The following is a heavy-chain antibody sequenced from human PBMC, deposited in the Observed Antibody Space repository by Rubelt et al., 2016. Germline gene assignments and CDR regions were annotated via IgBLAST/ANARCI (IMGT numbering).Heavy chain of an antibody. V-gene: IGHV3-30*07. CDR2: SYDGSNK. CDR3: ARDRDFWSGYPSDYYYYYGMDV. Sequence: SYDGSNKYYADSVKGRFTISRDNSKNTLYLQMNSLRAEDTAVYYCARDRDFWSGYPSDYYYYYGMDVWGQGTTVTVSS. J-gene: IGHJ6*02. D-gene: IGHD3-3*01.